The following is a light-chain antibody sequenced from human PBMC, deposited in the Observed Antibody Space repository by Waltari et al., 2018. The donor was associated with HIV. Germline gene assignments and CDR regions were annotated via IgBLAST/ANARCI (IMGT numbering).Light chain of an antibody. V-gene: IGLV3-1*01. CDR2: QDS. CDR1: KLGGNY. J-gene: IGLJ2*01. Sequence: SYELTQPPSMSASPGQTASITCLGDKLGGNYVCWYQQRPGQSPVVVIYQDSERPSGVPERFSGSHSGNTATLTISGTQPLDEADYYCQVWDNNTAVFGGGTKLTVL. CDR3: QVWDNNTAV.